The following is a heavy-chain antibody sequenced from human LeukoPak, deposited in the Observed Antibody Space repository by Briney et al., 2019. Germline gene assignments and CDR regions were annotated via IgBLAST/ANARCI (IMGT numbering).Heavy chain of an antibody. J-gene: IGHJ4*02. Sequence: PGGSLRLSCAASGFTFKDYSMHWVRQAPGKGLEWVSGISWNSGIITYADSLKGRFTISRDNARDSLYLQMNSLRAEDTAFYYCARRVPIGMCFDSWGQGTLVTVSS. D-gene: IGHD1-26*01. V-gene: IGHV3-9*01. CDR3: ARRVPIGMCFDS. CDR1: GFTFKDYS. CDR2: ISWNSGII.